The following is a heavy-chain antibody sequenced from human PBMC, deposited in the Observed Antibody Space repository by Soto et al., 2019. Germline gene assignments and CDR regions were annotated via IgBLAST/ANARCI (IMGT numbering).Heavy chain of an antibody. CDR3: AKDXGRGGYSYGYFSPYFDY. J-gene: IGHJ4*02. Sequence: PGGSLRLSCAASGFTFSSYGMHWVRQAPGKGLEWVAVISYDGSNKYYADSVKGRFTISRDNSKNTLYLQMNSLRAEDTAVYYCAKDXGRGGYSYGYFSPYFDYWGQGTLVTVSS. V-gene: IGHV3-30*18. CDR2: ISYDGSNK. CDR1: GFTFSSYG. D-gene: IGHD5-18*01.